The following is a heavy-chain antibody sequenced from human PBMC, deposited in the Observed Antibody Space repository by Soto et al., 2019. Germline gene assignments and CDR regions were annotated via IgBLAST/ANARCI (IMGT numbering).Heavy chain of an antibody. CDR2: ISWNSGSI. J-gene: IGHJ4*02. CDR3: AKDITWGGSSGYYLGFDY. CDR1: GFTFDDYA. D-gene: IGHD3-22*01. Sequence: PGGSLRLSCAASGFTFDDYAMHWVRQAPGKGLERVSGISWNSGSIGYADSVKGRFTISRDNAKNSLYLQMNSLRAEDTALYYCAKDITWGGSSGYYLGFDYWGRGTLVTAAS. V-gene: IGHV3-9*01.